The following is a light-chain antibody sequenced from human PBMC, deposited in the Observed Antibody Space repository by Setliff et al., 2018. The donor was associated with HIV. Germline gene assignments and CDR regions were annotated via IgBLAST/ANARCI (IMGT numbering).Light chain of an antibody. CDR2: DAA. CDR3: NSYTSSDTYV. J-gene: IGLJ1*01. V-gene: IGLV2-14*03. Sequence: QSALTQPASVSGSPGQSITISCNGTSNDIGSYNYVSWYQQHPGKAPKLVIYDAAQRPSGGSSRFSGSKSGDTASLTISGLQTEDEADYYCNSYTSSDTYVFGTGTKVTVL. CDR1: SNDIGSYNY.